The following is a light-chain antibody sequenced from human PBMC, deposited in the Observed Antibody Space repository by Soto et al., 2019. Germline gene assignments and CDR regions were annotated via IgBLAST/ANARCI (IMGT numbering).Light chain of an antibody. CDR1: QSVSNNY. J-gene: IGKJ3*01. CDR2: GAS. Sequence: IVLTQSPGTLSLSPGERATLSCRASQSVSNNYLAWYQQKPGQAPRLLIYGASNRATGIPDRFSGSGSGTDFTLTISRLEPDDFATYFCQQSYKTPRNFGPGTKVDLK. CDR3: QQSYKTPRN. V-gene: IGKV3-20*01.